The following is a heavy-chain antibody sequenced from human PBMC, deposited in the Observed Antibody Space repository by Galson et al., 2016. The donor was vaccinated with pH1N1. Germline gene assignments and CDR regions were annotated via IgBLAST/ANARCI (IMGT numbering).Heavy chain of an antibody. V-gene: IGHV3-74*01. CDR3: VRWGGGGYYDY. J-gene: IGHJ4*02. D-gene: IGHD3-22*01. CDR2: IDIGGTTK. Sequence: SLRLSCAASGFTFTNHWMHWVRQAPGKGPRWVSRIDIGGTTKTYADSVWGRFTISRDNTKNTLYLQMTSLRAGDTAVYYCVRWGGGGYYDYWGQGTLVTVSS. CDR1: GFTFTNHW.